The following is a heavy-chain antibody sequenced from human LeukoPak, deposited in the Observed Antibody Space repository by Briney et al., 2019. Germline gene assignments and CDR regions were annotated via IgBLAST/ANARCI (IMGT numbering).Heavy chain of an antibody. Sequence: ASVKVSCKASVYTFTSYGISWLRQPPAQGLAGMGWISAYNGNTNYAQKLKGRVTMTTDTSTSTAYMELRSLRSDDTAVYYCARVKAGGVWFGGYTSYYFDYWGQGTLVTVSS. CDR1: VYTFTSYG. D-gene: IGHD3-10*01. CDR3: ARVKAGGVWFGGYTSYYFDY. V-gene: IGHV1-18*01. CDR2: ISAYNGNT. J-gene: IGHJ4*02.